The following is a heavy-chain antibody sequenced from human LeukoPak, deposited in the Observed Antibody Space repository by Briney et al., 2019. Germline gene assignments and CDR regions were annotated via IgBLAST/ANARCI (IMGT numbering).Heavy chain of an antibody. V-gene: IGHV6-1*01. CDR1: GDSVSSNSAA. CDR2: TYYRSKWYN. CDR3: ARDNPTTNWFDP. Sequence: SQTLSLTCGISGDSVSSNSAACNWIRQSPSRGLEWLGRTYYRSKWYNDYAVSVKSRTPIKPDTSKTQFSLQLTSVTPEDTAVYYCARDNPTTNWFDPWGQGTLVTASS. J-gene: IGHJ5*02. D-gene: IGHD1-1*01.